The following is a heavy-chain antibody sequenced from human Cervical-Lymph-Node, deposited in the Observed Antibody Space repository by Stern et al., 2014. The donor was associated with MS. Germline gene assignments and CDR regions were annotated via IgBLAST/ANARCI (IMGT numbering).Heavy chain of an antibody. D-gene: IGHD3-22*01. CDR2: IYYSGST. CDR3: ARVLGSTYYYDSSGYLDAFDI. J-gene: IGHJ3*02. V-gene: IGHV4-31*03. Sequence: VQLVESGPGLVKPSQTLSLTCTVSGGSISSGGYYWSWIRQHPGKGLEWIGYIYYSGSTYYNPSLKSRVTISVDTSKNQFSLKLSSVTAADTAVYYCARVLGSTYYYDSSGYLDAFDIWGQGTMVTVSS. CDR1: GGSISSGGYY.